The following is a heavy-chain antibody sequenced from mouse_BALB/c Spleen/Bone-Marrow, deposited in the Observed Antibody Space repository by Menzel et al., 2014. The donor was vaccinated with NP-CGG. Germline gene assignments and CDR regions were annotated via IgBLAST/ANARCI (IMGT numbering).Heavy chain of an antibody. J-gene: IGHJ3*01. D-gene: IGHD2-3*01. CDR1: GFTFNTYA. V-gene: IGHV10-1*02. CDR2: IRSKSNNYAT. CDR3: VRSDDGWFAY. Sequence: EVKLAESGGGLVQPKVSLKLSCAASGFTFNTYALNWVRQAPGKGLEWVARIRSKSNNYATYYADSVKDRFTISRDDSQSMLYLQMNILKTEDTAMYYCVRSDDGWFAYWGQGTLVTFSA.